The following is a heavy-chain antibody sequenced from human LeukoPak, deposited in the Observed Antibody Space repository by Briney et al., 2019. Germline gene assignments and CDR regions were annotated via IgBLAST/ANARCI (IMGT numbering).Heavy chain of an antibody. CDR3: ARVREWELLSWFDP. D-gene: IGHD1-26*01. J-gene: IGHJ5*02. CDR2: INPHSGGT. V-gene: IGHV1-2*02. CDR1: GYTFTGYY. Sequence: GASVKVSCKASGYTFTGYYIHWVRQAPGQGLEWMGWINPHSGGTNYAQKFQGGVTMTRDTSITTAYMELSSLRSDDTAVYYCARVREWELLSWFDPWGQGTLVTVSS.